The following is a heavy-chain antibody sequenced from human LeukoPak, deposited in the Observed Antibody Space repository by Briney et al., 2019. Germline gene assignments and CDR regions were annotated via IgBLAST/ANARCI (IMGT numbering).Heavy chain of an antibody. CDR2: ISGSGGST. CDR1: GFTFSSYA. D-gene: IGHD3-22*01. Sequence: GGSLRLSCAASGFTFSSYAVGWVRQAPGKGLEWVSAISGSGGSTYYADSVKGRFTISRDNSKNTLYLQMNGLRAEDTAVYYCAKGRYYYDSSGGGYYYYGMDVWGQGTTVTVSS. V-gene: IGHV3-23*01. J-gene: IGHJ6*02. CDR3: AKGRYYYDSSGGGYYYYGMDV.